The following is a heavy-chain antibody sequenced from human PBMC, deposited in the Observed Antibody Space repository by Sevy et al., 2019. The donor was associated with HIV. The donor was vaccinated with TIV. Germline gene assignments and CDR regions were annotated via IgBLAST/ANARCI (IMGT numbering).Heavy chain of an antibody. CDR3: AREDFGSSWLYYYMDV. J-gene: IGHJ6*03. CDR2: AYASSST. Sequence: SETLSLTCTVSGGSISGYYWSWIRQSAGKGLEWIGRAYASSSTNYNPSLRSRVTISVDTSSNQFSLNLHSVTAADTAVYYCAREDFGSSWLYYYMDVWGKGTPVTVSS. CDR1: GGSISGYY. D-gene: IGHD6-13*01. V-gene: IGHV4-4*07.